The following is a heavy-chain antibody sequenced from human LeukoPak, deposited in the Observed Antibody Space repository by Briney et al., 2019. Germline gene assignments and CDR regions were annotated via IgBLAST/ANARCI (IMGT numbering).Heavy chain of an antibody. CDR1: GYTFTSYD. V-gene: IGHV1-8*01. CDR3: ARTKVAAAAGTDY. Sequence: ASVKVSCKASGYTFTSYDINWVRQATGQGLEWMGWMNPSSGNTGYAQKFQGRVTMTRNTSISTAYMELSSLRSEDTAVYYCARTKVAAAAGTDYWGQGTPVTVSS. D-gene: IGHD6-13*01. CDR2: MNPSSGNT. J-gene: IGHJ4*02.